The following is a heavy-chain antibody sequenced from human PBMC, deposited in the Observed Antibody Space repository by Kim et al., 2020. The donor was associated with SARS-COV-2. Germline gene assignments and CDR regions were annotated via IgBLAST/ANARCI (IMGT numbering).Heavy chain of an antibody. V-gene: IGHV1-2*02. CDR3: ARDRAAAGTGYSVY. Sequence: AQKFQGRVTMTRDTSISTAYMELSRLRSDDTAVYYCARDRAAAGTGYSVYWGQGTLVTVSS. J-gene: IGHJ4*02. D-gene: IGHD6-13*01.